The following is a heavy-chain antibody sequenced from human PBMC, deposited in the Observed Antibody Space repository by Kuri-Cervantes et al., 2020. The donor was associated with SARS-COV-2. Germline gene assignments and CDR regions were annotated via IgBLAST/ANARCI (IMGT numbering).Heavy chain of an antibody. CDR2: ISYDGSNK. J-gene: IGHJ3*02. Sequence: GGSLRLSCAASGFTFSSYAMHWVRQAPGKGLEWVAVISYDGSNKYYADSVKGRFTISRDNSKNTLYLQMNSLRAEDMAVYYCARDQDDYSNYHAFDIWGQGTMVTVSS. CDR1: GFTFSSYA. CDR3: ARDQDDYSNYHAFDI. D-gene: IGHD4-11*01. V-gene: IGHV3-30*04.